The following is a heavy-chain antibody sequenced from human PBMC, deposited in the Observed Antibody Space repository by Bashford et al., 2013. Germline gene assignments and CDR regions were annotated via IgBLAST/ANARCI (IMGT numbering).Heavy chain of an antibody. D-gene: IGHD6-13*01. CDR1: GHSVSTHF. Sequence: SETLSSICIVSGHSVSTHFWSWIRQPPRKGLEWIGHIHHMGGTNYNPSLKSRVIISLDTSKNQLSLQLSSVNVADTAVYYCASDMTYSWYYYWGQGKLVTVSS. J-gene: IGHJ4*02. CDR2: IHHMGGT. CDR3: ASDMTYSWYYY. V-gene: IGHV4-59*02.